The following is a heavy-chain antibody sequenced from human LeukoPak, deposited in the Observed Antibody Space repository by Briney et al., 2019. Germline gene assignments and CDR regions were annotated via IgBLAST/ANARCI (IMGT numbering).Heavy chain of an antibody. Sequence: ASVKVSCKASGYTFTSYDINWVRQATGQGLEWMGWMNPNSGNTGYAQKFQGRVTMTRNTSISTAYMELSSLRSEDTAVYYCARARGVTVLYYYYGMDVWGQGTTVTVSS. CDR3: ARARGVTVLYYYYGMDV. CDR2: MNPNSGNT. CDR1: GYTFTSYD. J-gene: IGHJ6*02. V-gene: IGHV1-8*01. D-gene: IGHD2-21*02.